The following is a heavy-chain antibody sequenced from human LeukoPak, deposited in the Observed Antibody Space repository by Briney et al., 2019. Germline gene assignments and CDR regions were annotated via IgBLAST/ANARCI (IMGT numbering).Heavy chain of an antibody. V-gene: IGHV4-34*01. J-gene: IGHJ4*02. Sequence: SETLSLTCAVYGGSFSGHYWTWIRQPPGKGLEWIGEINHSGSTNYSPSLKSRVTISVDTSKTQFSLKLSSVTAADTAVYYCARTDEKRIFGSASYYRGRPVAYWAPGTLVTVSS. D-gene: IGHD3-10*01. CDR1: GGSFSGHY. CDR2: INHSGST. CDR3: ARTDEKRIFGSASYYRGRPVAY.